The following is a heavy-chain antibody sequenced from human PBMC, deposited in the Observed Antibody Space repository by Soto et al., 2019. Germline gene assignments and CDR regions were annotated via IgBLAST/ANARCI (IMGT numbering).Heavy chain of an antibody. V-gene: IGHV4-4*02. D-gene: IGHD1-26*01. CDR3: ARGVSYDPPGYYYYGMDV. J-gene: IGHJ6*02. CDR2: IYHSGST. CDR1: GGSISSSNW. Sequence: SETLSLTCAFSGGSISSSNWWIWVRQPPGKGLEWIGEIYHSGSTNYNPSLKSRVTISVDKSKNQFSLKLSSVTAADTAVYYCARGVSYDPPGYYYYGMDVWGQGTTVTSP.